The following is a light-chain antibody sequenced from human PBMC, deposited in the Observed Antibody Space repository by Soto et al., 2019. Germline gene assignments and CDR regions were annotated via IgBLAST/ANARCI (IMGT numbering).Light chain of an antibody. CDR2: GAS. V-gene: IGKV3-20*01. CDR3: QQYGSSALT. CDR1: QSVSSSF. Sequence: EIVLTQSPSTLSLSPGERATLTCRASQSVSSSFLAWYQQKRGQAPMLLIYGASNRDTGIPERFSASGSGTDFTLTISSLEPEDFAMYYCQQYGSSALTFGPGTKVEVK. J-gene: IGKJ3*01.